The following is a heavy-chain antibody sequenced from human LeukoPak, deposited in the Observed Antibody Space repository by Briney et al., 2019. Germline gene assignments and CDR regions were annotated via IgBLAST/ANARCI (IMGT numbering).Heavy chain of an antibody. V-gene: IGHV3-23*01. CDR1: GFAFSNYA. J-gene: IGHJ4*02. CDR3: ARGAYGDYDY. Sequence: GGSLRLSCAASGFAFSNYAMSWVRQAPGKGLEWVSAISADASSTYYADSVQGRFTISRYSSKNTLYLQMNSLRAEDTAVYYCARGAYGDYDYWGQGTLVTVSS. D-gene: IGHD4-17*01. CDR2: ISADASST.